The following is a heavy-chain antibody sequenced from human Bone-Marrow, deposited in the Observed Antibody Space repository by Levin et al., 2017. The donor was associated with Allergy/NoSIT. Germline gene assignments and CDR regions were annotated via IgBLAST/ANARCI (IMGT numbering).Heavy chain of an antibody. CDR2: IIPNSGGT. D-gene: IGHD2-15*01. J-gene: IGHJ4*02. CDR1: GYIFTGYY. V-gene: IGHV1-2*02. Sequence: GESLKVSCKASGYIFTGYYMHWVRQAPGQGLEWMGWIIPNSGGTNYAQKFQGRVTMTRDTSISTAYMELSGLSSDDTAVYYCARGLPFCSGGSCYFFGIWGQGTLVTVSS. CDR3: ARGLPFCSGGSCYFFGI.